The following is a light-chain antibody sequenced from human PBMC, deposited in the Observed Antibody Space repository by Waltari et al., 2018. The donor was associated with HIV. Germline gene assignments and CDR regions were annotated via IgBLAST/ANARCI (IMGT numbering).Light chain of an antibody. Sequence: SYDLTQTPSVSVSPGQTARINCSRGALPKKYSSWYRQKAGQAPILLIYKDIERPSGIPERISCSGSGTGVTLTITDVQAEDEGDYFCQSTDHDGTWVFGGGTKLTVL. CDR1: ALPKKY. CDR2: KDI. CDR3: QSTDHDGTWV. J-gene: IGLJ3*02. V-gene: IGLV3-25*03.